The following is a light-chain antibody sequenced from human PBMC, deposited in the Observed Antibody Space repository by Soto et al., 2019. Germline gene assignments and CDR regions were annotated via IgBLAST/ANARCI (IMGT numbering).Light chain of an antibody. CDR1: GSDVGGYNY. Sequence: QSALTQPASVSGSPGQSITISCTGTGSDVGGYNYVSWYQEERGKAPKLIIYEVNNRPSGVSDRFSGSKSGNTASLTISGLQAEDEADYYCSSYTSSSIPYVFGTGTKVTVL. V-gene: IGLV2-14*01. J-gene: IGLJ1*01. CDR3: SSYTSSSIPYV. CDR2: EVN.